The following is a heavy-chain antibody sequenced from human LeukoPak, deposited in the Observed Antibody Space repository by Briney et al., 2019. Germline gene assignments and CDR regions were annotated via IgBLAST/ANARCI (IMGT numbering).Heavy chain of an antibody. D-gene: IGHD5-12*01. CDR2: IWYDGSNK. CDR3: ARDGEGYGFDY. CDR1: GFTFSSYG. V-gene: IGHV3-33*01. Sequence: GGSLRLSCAASGFTFSSYGMPWVRQAPGKGLEWVAVIWYDGSNKYYADSVKGRFTISRDNSKNTLYLQMNSLRAEDTAVYYCARDGEGYGFDYWGQGTLVTVSS. J-gene: IGHJ4*02.